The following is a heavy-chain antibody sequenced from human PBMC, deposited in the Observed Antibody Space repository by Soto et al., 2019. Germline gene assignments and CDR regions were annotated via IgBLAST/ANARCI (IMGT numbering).Heavy chain of an antibody. CDR2: ISAYNGNT. D-gene: IGHD3-22*01. CDR1: GYTFTSYG. Sequence: GASVKVSCKASGYTFTSYGISWVRQAPGQGLEWMGWISAYNGNTNYAQKLQGRVTMTTDTSTSTAYMELRSLRSDDTAVYYCARDQDYYDILRRQNWFDPWGQGTLVTVPQ. CDR3: ARDQDYYDILRRQNWFDP. V-gene: IGHV1-18*04. J-gene: IGHJ5*02.